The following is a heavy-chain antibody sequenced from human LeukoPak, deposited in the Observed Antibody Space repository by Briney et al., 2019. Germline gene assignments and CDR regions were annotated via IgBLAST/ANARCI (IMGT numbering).Heavy chain of an antibody. CDR1: GYTFTSNH. D-gene: IGHD4-17*01. CDR3: AGDGGSYGDCPH. V-gene: IGHV1-46*01. J-gene: IGHJ1*01. Sequence: EASVKVSCKASGYTFTSNHIHWVRQAPGQGLEWMGIINPSDDTTTYAQKFRGRVTMTRDTSTSTVYMDLSSLRSEDTAVYYCAGDGGSYGDCPHWGQGTLVTVSS. CDR2: INPSDDTT.